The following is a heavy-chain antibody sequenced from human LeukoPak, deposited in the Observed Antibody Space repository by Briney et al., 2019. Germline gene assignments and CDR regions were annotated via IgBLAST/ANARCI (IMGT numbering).Heavy chain of an antibody. CDR2: IYYSGST. CDR3: AKSSGWVRNWFDP. CDR1: GGSISSYY. V-gene: IGHV4-59*05. D-gene: IGHD6-19*01. Sequence: PSETLSLTCTVSGGSISSYYWSWIRQPPGKGLEWIGSIYYSGSTYYNPSLKSRVTISVDTSKNQFSLKLSSVTAADTAVYYCAKSSGWVRNWFDPWGQGTLVTVSS. J-gene: IGHJ5*02.